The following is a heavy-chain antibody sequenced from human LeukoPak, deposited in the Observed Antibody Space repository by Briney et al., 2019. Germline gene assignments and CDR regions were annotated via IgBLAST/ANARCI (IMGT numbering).Heavy chain of an antibody. D-gene: IGHD5-18*01. CDR3: ARRGIQLWPHDDY. CDR2: ISSSGTTI. CDR1: GFTFNSHE. V-gene: IGHV3-48*03. J-gene: IGHJ4*02. Sequence: QPGGSLRLSCAASGFTFNSHEMHWVRHAPGKGLEWVSYISSSGTTIFYADSVKGRFTITRDNAKNSLYLQMNSLRAEDTAVYYCARRGIQLWPHDDYWGQGTLVTVSS.